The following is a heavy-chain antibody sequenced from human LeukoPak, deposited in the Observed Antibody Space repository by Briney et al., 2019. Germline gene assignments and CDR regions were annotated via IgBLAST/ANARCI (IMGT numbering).Heavy chain of an antibody. Sequence: GGSLRLSCAASGFTFDDYGMSWVRQAPGKGLEWVGRIKSNTDGGTTDYAAPVKGRFTISRDDSKHTLYLQMNSLKTEDTAVYYCTTDLRWEVIYFNYWGQGTLVTVSS. D-gene: IGHD1-26*01. CDR1: GFTFDDYG. J-gene: IGHJ4*02. V-gene: IGHV3-15*01. CDR3: TTDLRWEVIYFNY. CDR2: IKSNTDGGTT.